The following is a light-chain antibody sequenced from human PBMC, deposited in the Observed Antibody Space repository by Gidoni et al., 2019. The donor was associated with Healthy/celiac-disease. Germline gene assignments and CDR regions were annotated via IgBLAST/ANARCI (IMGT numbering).Light chain of an antibody. J-gene: IGLJ3*02. CDR1: SSDVGGYNY. CDR3: CSYAGSRWV. V-gene: IGLV2-11*01. Sequence: QSALTQPRSVSGSPVQSVTISCTGTSSDVGGYNYVSWYQQHPGKAPKLMIYDVSKRPSGVPDRFSGSKSGNTASLTISGLQAEDEADYYCCSYAGSRWVFGGGTKLTVL. CDR2: DVS.